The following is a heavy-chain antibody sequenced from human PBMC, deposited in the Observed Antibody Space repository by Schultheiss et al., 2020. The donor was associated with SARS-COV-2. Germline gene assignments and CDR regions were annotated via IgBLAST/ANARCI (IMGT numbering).Heavy chain of an antibody. D-gene: IGHD3-10*01. V-gene: IGHV4-59*08. J-gene: IGHJ4*02. CDR3: ARSRRQLPFDY. CDR2: IYYSGST. CDR1: GGSISSYY. Sequence: SETLSLTCTVSGGSISSYYWSWIRQPPGKGLEWIGSIYYSGSTNYNPSLKSRVTISVDTSKNQFSLKLSSVTAADTAVYYCARSRRQLPFDYWGQGTLVTVSS.